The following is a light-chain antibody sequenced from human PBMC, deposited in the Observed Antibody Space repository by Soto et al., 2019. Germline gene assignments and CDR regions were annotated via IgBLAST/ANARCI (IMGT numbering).Light chain of an antibody. CDR3: QASDSSTHWV. Sequence: SYELTQPPSVSVSPGQTASITCSGDKLGDKYACWYQQKPGQSPVLVIYQDSKRPSGIPERFSGSNSGNTATLTISGTQAMDEADYYCQASDSSTHWVFGGGTQLTVL. J-gene: IGLJ3*02. CDR1: KLGDKY. V-gene: IGLV3-1*01. CDR2: QDS.